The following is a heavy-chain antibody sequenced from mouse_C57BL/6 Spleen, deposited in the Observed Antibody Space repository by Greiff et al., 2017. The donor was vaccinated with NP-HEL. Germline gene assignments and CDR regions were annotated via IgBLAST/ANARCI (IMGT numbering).Heavy chain of an antibody. J-gene: IGHJ2*01. CDR3: AREGWLLRLDY. V-gene: IGHV1-85*01. CDR2: IYPRDGST. CDR1: GYTFTSYD. Sequence: VKLVESGPELVKPGASVKLSCKASGYTFTSYDINWVKQRPGQGLEWIGWIYPRDGSTKYNEKFKGKATLTVDTSSSTAYMELHSLTSEDSAVYFCAREGWLLRLDYWGQGTTLTVSS. D-gene: IGHD2-3*01.